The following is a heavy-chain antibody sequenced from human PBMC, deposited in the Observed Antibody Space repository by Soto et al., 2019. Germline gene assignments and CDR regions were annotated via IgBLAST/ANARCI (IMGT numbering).Heavy chain of an antibody. J-gene: IGHJ6*02. CDR2: ISYDGSNK. CDR3: AKELWSRSTVV. D-gene: IGHD3-3*01. CDR1: GFTFSSYG. V-gene: IGHV3-30*18. Sequence: SLRLSCAASGFTFSSYGMHWVRQAPGKGLEWVAVISYDGSNKYYADSVKGRFTISRDNSKNTLYLQMNSLRAEDTAVYYCAKELWSRSTVVWGPALTVTVSS.